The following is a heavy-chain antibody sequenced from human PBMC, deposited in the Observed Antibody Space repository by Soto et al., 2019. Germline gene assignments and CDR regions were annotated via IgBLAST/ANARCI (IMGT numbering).Heavy chain of an antibody. V-gene: IGHV4-61*01. CDR2: IYSSGST. CDR3: ARFVRSCSGTTCYTRADV. J-gene: IGHJ6*02. CDR1: GGSVSSDTHY. Sequence: PSGPLSLTCTVSGGSVSSDTHYWSWIRQPPGKRLEWIGFIYSSGSTNYNPSLKSRVTMSVDTSKNQFSLKLRSVIVADTAVYHCARFVRSCSGTTCYTRADVWGQGTTVTVSS. D-gene: IGHD2-2*02.